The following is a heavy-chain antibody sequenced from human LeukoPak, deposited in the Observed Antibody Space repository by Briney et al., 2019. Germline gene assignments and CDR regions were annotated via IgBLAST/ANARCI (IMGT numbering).Heavy chain of an antibody. V-gene: IGHV4-30-2*01. CDR3: ARQVLGIAAAGTDY. Sequence: SETLSLTRTVSGGSVSSVGAYWSWIRQPPGKGLEWIGYIYHRGITHYNPSLKSRVSISVDTSKNQFSLRLISVTAADTAVYYCARQVLGIAAAGTDYWGQGTLVTVSS. CDR1: GGSVSSVGAY. J-gene: IGHJ4*02. D-gene: IGHD6-13*01. CDR2: IYHRGIT.